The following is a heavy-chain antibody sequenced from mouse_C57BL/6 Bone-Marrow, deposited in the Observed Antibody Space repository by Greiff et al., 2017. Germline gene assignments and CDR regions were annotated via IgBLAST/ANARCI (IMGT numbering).Heavy chain of an antibody. V-gene: IGHV1-5*01. CDR2: IYPGTSDT. CDR1: GSTFTSYW. Sequence: EVQLQQSGTVLARPGASLKMSCKTSGSTFTSYWMHWVQQRPGQGLEWIGAIYPGTSDTSYNQKFKGKVKLTAVTSASTAYMELSSLTNGDSAVYYCTRAFYYGSHFAYWGQVTLVTVSA. CDR3: TRAFYYGSHFAY. D-gene: IGHD1-1*01. J-gene: IGHJ3*01.